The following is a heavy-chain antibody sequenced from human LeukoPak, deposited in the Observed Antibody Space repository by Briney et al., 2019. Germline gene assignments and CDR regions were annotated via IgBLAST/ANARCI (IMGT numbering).Heavy chain of an antibody. CDR2: ISYDGSNK. D-gene: IGHD3-3*01. J-gene: IGHJ6*02. Sequence: GGSLRLSCAASGFTFSSYGMHWVRQAPGKGLEWVAVISYDGSNKYYADSVKGRFTISRDNSKNTLYLQMNSLKTEDTAVYYCTTIENTFDYDFWSGPYAHYYYGMDVWGQGTTVTVSS. CDR3: TTIENTFDYDFWSGPYAHYYYGMDV. CDR1: GFTFSSYG. V-gene: IGHV3-30*03.